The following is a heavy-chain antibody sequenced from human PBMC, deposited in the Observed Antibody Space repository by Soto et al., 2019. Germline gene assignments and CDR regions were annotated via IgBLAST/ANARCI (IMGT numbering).Heavy chain of an antibody. CDR2: ISGSGAST. Sequence: EVQLLESGGGLVQPGGSLRLSCAASGFTFSNYAMSWVRRAPGKGLEWVSIISGSGASTYYADSVKGRFTISRDNSKNTLYLQMNSLTAEDTAAYYCAKGRETNAVGQYDHWGQGSLVTVSS. J-gene: IGHJ5*02. V-gene: IGHV3-23*01. CDR1: GFTFSNYA. CDR3: AKGRETNAVGQYDH. D-gene: IGHD2-8*01.